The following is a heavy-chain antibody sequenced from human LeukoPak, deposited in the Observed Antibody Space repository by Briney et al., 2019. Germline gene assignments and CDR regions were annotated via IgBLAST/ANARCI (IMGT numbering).Heavy chain of an antibody. V-gene: IGHV4-31*03. CDR2: IYYSGST. CDR1: GGSISSGGYY. CDR3: ARGSYYGDAFDI. J-gene: IGHJ3*02. Sequence: SETLSLTCTVSGGSISSGGYYWSWIRQHPGEGRERIGYIYYSGSTYYNPSLKSRVTISVDTSKNQFSLKLSSVTAADTAVYYCARGSYYGDAFDIWGQGTMVTVSS. D-gene: IGHD1-26*01.